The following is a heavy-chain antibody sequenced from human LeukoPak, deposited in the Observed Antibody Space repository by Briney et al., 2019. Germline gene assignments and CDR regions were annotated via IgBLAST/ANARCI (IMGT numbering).Heavy chain of an antibody. CDR3: ARGGDGEDL. D-gene: IGHD4-17*01. CDR1: GFTFDDYW. J-gene: IGHJ4*02. V-gene: IGHV3-7*03. CDR2: INQDGSEK. Sequence: GGSLRLSCGASGFTFDDYWMSWVRQAPGQGLEWVANINQDGSEKYYLDSAKGRFTISRDNARNTLYLQMNSLRAEDTAVYYCARGGDGEDLWGQGTLVTVSS.